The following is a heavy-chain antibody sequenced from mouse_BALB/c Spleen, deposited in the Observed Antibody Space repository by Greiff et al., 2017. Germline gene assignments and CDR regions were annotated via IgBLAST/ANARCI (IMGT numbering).Heavy chain of an antibody. Sequence: EVKLVESGGGLVKLGGSLKLSCAASGFTFSSYYMSWVRQTPEKRLELVAAINSNGGSTYYPDTVKGRFTISRDNAKNTLYLQMSSLKSEDTALYYCARQAYYRYDGDFDYWGQGTTLTVSS. V-gene: IGHV5-6-2*01. CDR3: ARQAYYRYDGDFDY. CDR2: INSNGGST. J-gene: IGHJ2*01. CDR1: GFTFSSYY. D-gene: IGHD2-14*01.